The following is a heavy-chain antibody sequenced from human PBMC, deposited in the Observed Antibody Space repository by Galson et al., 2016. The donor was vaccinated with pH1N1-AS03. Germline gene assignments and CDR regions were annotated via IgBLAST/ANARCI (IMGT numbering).Heavy chain of an antibody. Sequence: SLRLSCAASGFTFSSYGMHWVRQAPGKGLEWVAFISYDGTNKYYLDSVKGRFTISRDNAKNSLYLQMNSLRAEDTAVYYCARVPYSYGMDVWGQGTTVTVSS. V-gene: IGHV3-30*03. J-gene: IGHJ6*02. CDR2: ISYDGTNK. CDR3: ARVPYSYGMDV. CDR1: GFTFSSYG.